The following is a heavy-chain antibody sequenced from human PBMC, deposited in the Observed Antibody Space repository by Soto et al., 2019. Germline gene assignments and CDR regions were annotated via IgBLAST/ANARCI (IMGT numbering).Heavy chain of an antibody. J-gene: IGHJ6*02. CDR2: INPSGGST. V-gene: IGHV1-46*01. CDR3: ARDKRFEYSSSPEYYYYGMDV. Sequence: GASVKVSCKASGYTFTSYYMHWVRQAPGQGLEWMGIINPSGGSTSYAQKFQGRVTMTRDTSTSTVYMELSSLRSEDTAVYYCARDKRFEYSSSPEYYYYGMDVWGQGTTVTVSS. D-gene: IGHD6-6*01. CDR1: GYTFTSYY.